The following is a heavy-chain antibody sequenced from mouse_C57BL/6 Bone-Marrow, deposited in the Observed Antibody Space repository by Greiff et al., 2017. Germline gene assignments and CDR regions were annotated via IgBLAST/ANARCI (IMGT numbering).Heavy chain of an antibody. D-gene: IGHD3-2*02. CDR1: GYTFTSYG. Sequence: VQLVESGAELARPGASVKLSCKASGYTFTSYGISWVKQRTGQGLEWIGEIYPRSGNTYYNEKFKGKATLTADKSSSTAYMELRSLTSEDSAVYFCARRLGDWYFDVWGTGTTVTVSS. J-gene: IGHJ1*03. CDR3: ARRLGDWYFDV. V-gene: IGHV1-81*01. CDR2: IYPRSGNT.